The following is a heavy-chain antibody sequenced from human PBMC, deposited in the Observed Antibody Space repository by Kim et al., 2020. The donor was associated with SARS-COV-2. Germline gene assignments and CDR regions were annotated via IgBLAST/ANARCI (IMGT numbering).Heavy chain of an antibody. CDR2: IYYSGST. Sequence: SETLSLTCTVSGGSISSSSYYWGWIRQPPGKGLEWIGSIYYSGSTYYNPSLKSRVTISVDTSKNQFSLKLSSVTAADTAVYYCARLSVMVTAIADYWGQGTLVTVSS. V-gene: IGHV4-39*01. J-gene: IGHJ4*02. CDR3: ARLSVMVTAIADY. D-gene: IGHD2-21*02. CDR1: GGSISSSSYY.